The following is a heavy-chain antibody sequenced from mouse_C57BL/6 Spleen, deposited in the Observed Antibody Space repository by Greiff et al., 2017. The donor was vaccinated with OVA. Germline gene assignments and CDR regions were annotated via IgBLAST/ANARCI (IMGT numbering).Heavy chain of an antibody. Sequence: ESGPGLVKPSQSLSLTCSVTGYSITSGYYWNWIRQFPGNKLEWMGYISYAGSNNYNPSLKNRISITRDTSKNQFFLKLNSVTTEDTATYYCARDYGSGYFDVWGTGTTVTVSS. D-gene: IGHD1-1*01. J-gene: IGHJ1*03. CDR2: ISYAGSN. CDR3: ARDYGSGYFDV. CDR1: GYSITSGYY. V-gene: IGHV3-6*01.